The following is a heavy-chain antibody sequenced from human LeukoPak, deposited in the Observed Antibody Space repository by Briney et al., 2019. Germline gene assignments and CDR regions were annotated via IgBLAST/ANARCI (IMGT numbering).Heavy chain of an antibody. Sequence: GGSLRLSCTASGFTFGDDGWSWFRQAPGKGLEWICFIRKTAYGETTEYSASVRATLTISRDDDKSISYLQMNFLNTEDTAPYYCARGLHDYGDSNYYFDQWGQGTLLTVSS. V-gene: IGHV3-49*03. CDR1: GFTFGDDG. CDR3: ARGLHDYGDSNYYFDQ. J-gene: IGHJ4*02. D-gene: IGHD4-17*01. CDR2: IRKTAYGETT.